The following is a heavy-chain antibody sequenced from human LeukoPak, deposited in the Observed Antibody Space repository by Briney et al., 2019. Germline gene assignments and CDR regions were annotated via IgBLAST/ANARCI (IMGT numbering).Heavy chain of an antibody. D-gene: IGHD3-22*01. CDR2: INSDGSST. V-gene: IGHV3-74*01. CDR3: AKEEDYYDSSGYWN. J-gene: IGHJ4*02. CDR1: GFTFSSYW. Sequence: PGGSLRLSCAASGFTFSSYWMHWVRQAPGKGLVWVSRINSDGSSTYYADSVKGRFTISRDNSKSTLYLQMNSLRAEDTAVYYCAKEEDYYDSSGYWNWGQGTLVTV.